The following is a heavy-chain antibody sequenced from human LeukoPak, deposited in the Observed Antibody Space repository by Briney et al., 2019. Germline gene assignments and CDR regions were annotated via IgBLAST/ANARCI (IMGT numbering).Heavy chain of an antibody. Sequence: PGGSLRLSCAASGFTVSSNYMGWVRQAPGKGLEWVSVIYTTSSTDYADSVKGRFAISRDNSKNTLYLRMNSLRAEDTAVYYCAREGDNSTWYVGYWGQGTLVTVSS. CDR3: AREGDNSTWYVGY. D-gene: IGHD6-13*01. CDR1: GFTVSSNY. J-gene: IGHJ4*02. CDR2: IYTTSST. V-gene: IGHV3-53*01.